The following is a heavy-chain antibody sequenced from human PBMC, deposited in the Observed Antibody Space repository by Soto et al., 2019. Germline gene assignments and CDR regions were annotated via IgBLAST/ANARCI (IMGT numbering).Heavy chain of an antibody. CDR1: GYTFTSYA. V-gene: IGHV1-46*03. Sequence: GASVKVSCKASGYTFTSYAMHWVRQAPAQGLEWMGIINPSGDTTNYAQKFQGRVTMTRDTSTSTVYMELSSLRSEDTAVYYCTRGAYCGGDCYDYWGQGTPVTVSS. CDR2: INPSGDTT. CDR3: TRGAYCGGDCYDY. J-gene: IGHJ4*02. D-gene: IGHD2-21*01.